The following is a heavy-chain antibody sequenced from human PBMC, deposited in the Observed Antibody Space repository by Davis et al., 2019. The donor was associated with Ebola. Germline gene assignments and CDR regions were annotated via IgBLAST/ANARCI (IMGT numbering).Heavy chain of an antibody. D-gene: IGHD2-2*01. J-gene: IGHJ6*02. CDR3: VRDGVPAAIHRAPMDV. V-gene: IGHV3-48*03. CDR1: GFTFSSYE. Sequence: GGSLRLSCAASGFTFSSYEMNWVRQAPGKGLEWVSYISSSGSTIYYADSVKGRFTISRDNAKNSLYLQMNSLRAEDTAVYYCVRDGVPAAIHRAPMDVWGQGTTVTVSS. CDR2: ISSSGSTI.